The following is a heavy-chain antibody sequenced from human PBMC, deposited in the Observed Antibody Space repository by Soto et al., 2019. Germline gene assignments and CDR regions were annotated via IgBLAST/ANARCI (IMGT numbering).Heavy chain of an antibody. CDR2: ISGSGDST. V-gene: IGHV3-23*01. Sequence: GGSLRLSCAASGFTFSSYAMSWVRQAPGKGLEWVSAISGSGDSTYYADSVKGRFTISRDNSKNTLYLQMSSLRAEDTAVYYCAKGVVPALSYYYGMDVWGQGTMVTVSS. CDR1: GFTFSSYA. CDR3: AKGVVPALSYYYGMDV. J-gene: IGHJ6*02. D-gene: IGHD2-2*01.